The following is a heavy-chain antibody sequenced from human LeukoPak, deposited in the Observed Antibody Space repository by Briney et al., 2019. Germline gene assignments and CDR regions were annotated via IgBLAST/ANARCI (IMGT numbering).Heavy chain of an antibody. CDR2: ISAYNGNT. CDR3: ARDRMYYYDSSGLSFDY. Sequence: GASVKVSCKASGCTFTSYGISWVRQAPGQGLEWMGWISAYNGNTNYAQKLQGRVTMTTDTSTSTAYMELRSLRSDDTAVYYCARDRMYYYDSSGLSFDYWGQGTLVTVSS. CDR1: GCTFTSYG. D-gene: IGHD3-22*01. V-gene: IGHV1-18*01. J-gene: IGHJ4*02.